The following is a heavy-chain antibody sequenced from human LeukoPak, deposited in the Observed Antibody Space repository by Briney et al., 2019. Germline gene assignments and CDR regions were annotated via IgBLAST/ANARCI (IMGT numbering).Heavy chain of an antibody. D-gene: IGHD3-10*01. Sequence: PGGSLRLSCAASGFTFSSSWMHWVRQAPGKGLVWVSRINHDGSTTNYVDSVKGRFTISRDNAKNTLYLQMNSLRAEDTAVYYCARPIDNGSGSYYFDYWGQGTLVTVSS. J-gene: IGHJ4*02. CDR3: ARPIDNGSGSYYFDY. V-gene: IGHV3-74*01. CDR2: INHDGSTT. CDR1: GFTFSSSW.